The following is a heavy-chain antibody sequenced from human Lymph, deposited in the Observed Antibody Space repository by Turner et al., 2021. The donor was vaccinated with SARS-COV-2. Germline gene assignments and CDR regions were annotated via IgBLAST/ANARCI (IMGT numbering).Heavy chain of an antibody. CDR1: GFTFGVYA. V-gene: IGHV3-49*04. D-gene: IGHD2-15*01. CDR2: IRSKAYGGTT. Sequence: EVQLVESGGGLVQPGRSLSLSCIASGFTFGVYAMSWVRQAPGKGLEWVGFIRSKAYGGTTQYAASVKGRFTISRDDSKSIAYLQMHSLKTEDTAVYYCTRVKYCSGGSCYGYHFDYWGQGSLVAVSS. CDR3: TRVKYCSGGSCYGYHFDY. J-gene: IGHJ4*02.